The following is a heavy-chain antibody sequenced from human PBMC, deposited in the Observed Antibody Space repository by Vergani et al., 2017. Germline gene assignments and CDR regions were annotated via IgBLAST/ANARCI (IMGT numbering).Heavy chain of an antibody. J-gene: IGHJ3*01. CDR2: VSTGTKSQ. Sequence: VQLVESGGGVVQSGGSLRLSCAASGFTFTSFGMNWVRQAPGKGLEWVSFVSTGTKSQSYAESVKGRFTISRDSAKNSLYLQMDSLRAEDTAVYYCAREYSSTSGRAFDFWGQGTKVTVSS. D-gene: IGHD2-2*01. V-gene: IGHV3-48*01. CDR3: AREYSSTSGRAFDF. CDR1: GFTFTSFG.